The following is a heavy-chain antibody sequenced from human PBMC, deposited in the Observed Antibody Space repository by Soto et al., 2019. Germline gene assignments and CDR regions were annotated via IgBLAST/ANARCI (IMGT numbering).Heavy chain of an antibody. Sequence: PSETLSLTCTVSGGSISSYYWSWIRQPPGKGLEWIGYIYYSGSTNYNPSLKSRVTISVDTSKNQFSLKLSSVTAADTAVYYCARDLGATYYYDSSGRTAYYYYGMDVWGRGTTVTVSS. CDR3: ARDLGATYYYDSSGRTAYYYYGMDV. CDR2: IYYSGST. D-gene: IGHD3-22*01. J-gene: IGHJ6*02. V-gene: IGHV4-59*01. CDR1: GGSISSYY.